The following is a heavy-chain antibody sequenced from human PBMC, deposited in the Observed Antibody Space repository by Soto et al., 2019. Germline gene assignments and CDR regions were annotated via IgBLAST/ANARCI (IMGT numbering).Heavy chain of an antibody. J-gene: IGHJ4*02. V-gene: IGHV4-61*01. CDR1: GGSVRSGSYY. D-gene: IGHD3-22*01. CDR2: IYQSGTT. CDR3: ARDSSGRHDY. Sequence: KTWETLSLTCSVSGGSVRSGSYYWTWIRQPPGKGLEWIGYIYQSGTTNYNASLKSRVTISIDTSKNQFFLKLNSVTAADTAVYYCARDSSGRHDYWGQGTLVTVSS.